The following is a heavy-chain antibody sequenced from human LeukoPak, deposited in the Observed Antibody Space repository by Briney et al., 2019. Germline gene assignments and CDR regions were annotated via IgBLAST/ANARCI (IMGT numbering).Heavy chain of an antibody. CDR1: GFTFNHYT. Sequence: GGSLRLSCGASGFTFNHYTMNWVRQAPGKGLEWVASISSSGTYIYYADSVKGRFTISRDNAENSLRAGDTGVYYCARDLGYCDSTNCGHYYYGMDVWGQGTTVTVSS. CDR2: ISSSGTYI. V-gene: IGHV3-21*01. D-gene: IGHD2-2*01. J-gene: IGHJ6*02. CDR3: ARDLGYCDSTNCGHYYYGMDV.